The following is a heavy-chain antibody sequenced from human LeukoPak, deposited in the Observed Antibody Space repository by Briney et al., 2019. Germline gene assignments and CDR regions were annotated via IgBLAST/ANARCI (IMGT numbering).Heavy chain of an antibody. CDR3: AVYGSGFNP. D-gene: IGHD3-10*01. Sequence: GGSLRLSCAASGFSFSSYNMNWLRQAPGKGLEWVSYISISSSLAYYADSVKGRFTISRDNGKNSLYLQMNSLRAEDTAVYYCAVYGSGFNPWGQGTLVTVSS. V-gene: IGHV3-48*01. CDR2: ISISSSLA. J-gene: IGHJ5*02. CDR1: GFSFSSYN.